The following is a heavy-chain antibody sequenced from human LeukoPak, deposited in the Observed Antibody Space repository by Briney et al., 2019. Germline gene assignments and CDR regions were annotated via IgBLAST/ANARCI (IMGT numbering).Heavy chain of an antibody. J-gene: IGHJ3*02. Sequence: ASVEVSCKASGYTFTSYYMHWVRQAPGQGLEWMGIINPSGGSTSYAQKFQGRVTMTRDTSTSTVYMELSSLRSEDTAVYYCAREGMAPDGAFDIWGQGTMVTVSS. CDR1: GYTFTSYY. V-gene: IGHV1-46*01. CDR2: INPSGGST. CDR3: AREGMAPDGAFDI. D-gene: IGHD5-24*01.